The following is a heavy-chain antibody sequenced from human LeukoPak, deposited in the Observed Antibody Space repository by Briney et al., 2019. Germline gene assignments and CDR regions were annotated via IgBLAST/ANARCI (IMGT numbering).Heavy chain of an antibody. CDR2: ISYSGGTI. J-gene: IGHJ3*02. CDR1: GFTFSDYY. V-gene: IGHV3-11*01. D-gene: IGHD2-2*01. Sequence: GGSLRLSCAASGFTFSDYYMSWIRQAPGKGLECVAFISYSGGTIYYADSVKGRFTISRDNSKNSVFLEMNSLRVEDTAVYYCATEVGVSASAFDIWGQGTKVIVSS. CDR3: ATEVGVSASAFDI.